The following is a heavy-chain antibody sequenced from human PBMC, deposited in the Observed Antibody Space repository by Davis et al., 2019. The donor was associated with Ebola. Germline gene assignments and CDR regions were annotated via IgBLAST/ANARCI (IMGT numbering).Heavy chain of an antibody. D-gene: IGHD4-23*01. Sequence: WETLTLSCAASGFIFTTYRLHWVRQAPGKGLEWVAFIRYDGSNKYYADSVKGRFTISRDNSKNTLYVQMNSLKPEDTSVYYYAKDGSRLRWLDNWGQGALVTVSS. V-gene: IGHV3-30*02. J-gene: IGHJ4*02. CDR3: AKDGSRLRWLDN. CDR2: IRYDGSNK. CDR1: GFIFTTYR.